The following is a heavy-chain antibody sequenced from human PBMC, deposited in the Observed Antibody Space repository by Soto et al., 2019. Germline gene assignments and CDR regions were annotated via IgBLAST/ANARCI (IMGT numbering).Heavy chain of an antibody. Sequence: EVQVVESGGGLVQPGGSLRLSSAASGFTLSRYWMSWARQAPGKGLEWVANIKQEGSEKYYVDSVKGRFTISRDNAKNLLYLQMNSLRVEDTAVYYCARDQGLYDPCYGMDVWGQGTTVTVSS. CDR1: GFTLSRYW. CDR2: IKQEGSEK. J-gene: IGHJ6*02. CDR3: ARDQGLYDPCYGMDV. V-gene: IGHV3-7*03. D-gene: IGHD2-2*02.